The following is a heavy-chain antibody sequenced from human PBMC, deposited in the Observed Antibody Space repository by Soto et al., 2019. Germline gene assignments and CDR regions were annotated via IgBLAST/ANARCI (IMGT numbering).Heavy chain of an antibody. CDR1: GGSISSGDYY. J-gene: IGHJ4*02. Sequence: PSETLSLTCTVSGGSISSGDYYWSWIRQHPGKGLEWIGYIYYSGSTYYNPSLKSRVTISVDTSKNQFSLKLSSVTAADTAVYYCARESITIFGVVIGFDYWGQGTLVTVSS. CDR2: IYYSGST. D-gene: IGHD3-3*01. CDR3: ARESITIFGVVIGFDY. V-gene: IGHV4-31*03.